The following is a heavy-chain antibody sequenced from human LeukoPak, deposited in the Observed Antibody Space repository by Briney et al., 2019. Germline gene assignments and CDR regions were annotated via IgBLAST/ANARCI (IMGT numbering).Heavy chain of an antibody. Sequence: PGGSLRLSCAASGFSFSDYGMSWVRQAPGKGLEWVSAISHSGGSTYYAASVKGRFTISRDNSKNTLYLQMNSLRAEDTAVYYCAKYSRGAVAKNYDYWGQGTLVTVSS. V-gene: IGHV3-23*01. CDR2: ISHSGGST. CDR3: AKYSRGAVAKNYDY. CDR1: GFSFSDYG. J-gene: IGHJ4*02. D-gene: IGHD6-19*01.